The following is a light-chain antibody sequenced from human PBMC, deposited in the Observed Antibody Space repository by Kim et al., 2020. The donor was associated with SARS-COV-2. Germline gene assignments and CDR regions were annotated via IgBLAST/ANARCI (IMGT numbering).Light chain of an antibody. V-gene: IGLV1-40*01. CDR3: QSYDSSLSGSV. J-gene: IGLJ2*01. CDR2: GNN. CDR1: SSNIGAGSD. Sequence: RVTISGTWSSSNIGAGSDVHWYQQLPATAPKLLIYGNNNRPSGVPDRFSGSKSGTSASLAITGLQTEDEADYYCQSYDSSLSGSVFGGGTQLTVL.